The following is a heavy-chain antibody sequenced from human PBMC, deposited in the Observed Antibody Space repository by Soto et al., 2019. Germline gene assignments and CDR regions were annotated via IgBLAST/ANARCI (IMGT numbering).Heavy chain of an antibody. J-gene: IGHJ4*02. CDR3: VRESHGDY. Sequence: EVQLVESGGGLVQPGGSLRLSCAGSGFTFSNYWMHWVRQAPGKGLEWVSRIDHDGPTDYADSVRGRFTISRDNAENTLYLQMNRLRPEDTAVYYCVRESHGDYWGQGTRVTVSS. CDR1: GFTFSNYW. V-gene: IGHV3-74*01. CDR2: IDHDGPT.